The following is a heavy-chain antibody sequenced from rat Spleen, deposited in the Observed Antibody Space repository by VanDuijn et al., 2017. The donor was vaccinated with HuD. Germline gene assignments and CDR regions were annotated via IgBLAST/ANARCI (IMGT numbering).Heavy chain of an antibody. D-gene: IGHD1-5*01. Sequence: EVQLVESGGGLVQPGRSLKLSCAASGFTFSDYDMAWVRQDPTKGLEWVTSISPSGGGTYYRDSVKGRFTVSRDNAESTLYLQMDSLRSEDTATYYCARLRYNPFDYWGQGVMVTVSS. CDR2: ISPSGGGT. V-gene: IGHV5S23*01. CDR3: ARLRYNPFDY. J-gene: IGHJ2*01. CDR1: GFTFSDYD.